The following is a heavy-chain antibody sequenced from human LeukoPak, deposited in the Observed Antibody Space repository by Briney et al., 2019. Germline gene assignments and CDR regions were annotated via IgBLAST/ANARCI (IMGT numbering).Heavy chain of an antibody. CDR1: GFTFSSYG. Sequence: PGGSLRLSCAASGFTFSSYGMHWVRQAPGKGLEWVALIWYDGSNKYYADSVKGRFTISRDNSRDTLFLQMNSLRVEDSAVYYCARDRGTNIVTAGLRPGYIDCWGQGTLVTVSS. CDR3: ARDRGTNIVTAGLRPGYIDC. D-gene: IGHD2-21*02. CDR2: IWYDGSNK. V-gene: IGHV3-33*01. J-gene: IGHJ4*02.